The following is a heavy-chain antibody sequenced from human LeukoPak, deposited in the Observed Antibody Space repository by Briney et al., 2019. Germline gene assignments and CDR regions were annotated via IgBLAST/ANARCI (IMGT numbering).Heavy chain of an antibody. J-gene: IGHJ4*02. CDR2: ISRSNIYK. V-gene: IGHV3-21*01. CDR1: GFTFSSYT. Sequence: GGSLRLSCAASGFTFSSYTMNWVRLAPGKGLEWVSSISRSNIYKYYADSVKGRFTISRDNAKNSLYLQMSSLRAEDTAVYYCAKDSGGGYYGSGEIDYWGQGTLVTVSS. D-gene: IGHD3-10*01. CDR3: AKDSGGGYYGSGEIDY.